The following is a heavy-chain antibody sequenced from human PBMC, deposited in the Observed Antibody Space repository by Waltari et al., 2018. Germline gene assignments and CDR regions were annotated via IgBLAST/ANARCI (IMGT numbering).Heavy chain of an antibody. D-gene: IGHD3-10*01. J-gene: IGHJ6*03. CDR2: IKQDGSEK. V-gene: IGHV3-7*01. CDR1: GFTFSSYW. Sequence: EVQLVESGGGLVQPGGSLRLSCAASGFTFSSYWMSWVRQAPGKGLEWVANIKQDGSEKYYVDSVKGRFTISRDNAKNSLYLQMNSLRAEDTAVYYCARDTNRGHYYYMDVWGKGTTVTVSS. CDR3: ARDTNRGHYYYMDV.